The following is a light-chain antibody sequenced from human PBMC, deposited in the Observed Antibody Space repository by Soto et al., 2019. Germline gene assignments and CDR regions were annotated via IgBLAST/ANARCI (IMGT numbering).Light chain of an antibody. Sequence: EIVLTQSPGTLSLSPGEGATLSCRASQSVSSNYLAWHQHRPGQAPRLLIYGEHYRAPGIPDRFSGSGSGADFTLTIICLEPADLALYYCQHYGNSRWTFGQGTKVEIK. J-gene: IGKJ1*01. V-gene: IGKV3-20*01. CDR2: GEH. CDR3: QHYGNSRWT. CDR1: QSVSSNY.